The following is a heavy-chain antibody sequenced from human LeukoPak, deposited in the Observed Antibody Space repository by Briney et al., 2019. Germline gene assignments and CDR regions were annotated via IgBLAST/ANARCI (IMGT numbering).Heavy chain of an antibody. V-gene: IGHV1-69*13. D-gene: IGHD6-19*01. CDR3: ARVRAGSGWSPSYYYYGMDV. J-gene: IGHJ6*02. CDR2: IIPIFGTA. Sequence: SVKVSCKASGGXFSSYAISWVRRAPGQGLEWLGGIIPIFGTANYAQKFQGRVTITADESTSTAYMELSSLRSEDTAVYYCARVRAGSGWSPSYYYYGMDVWGQGTTVTVSS. CDR1: GGXFSSYA.